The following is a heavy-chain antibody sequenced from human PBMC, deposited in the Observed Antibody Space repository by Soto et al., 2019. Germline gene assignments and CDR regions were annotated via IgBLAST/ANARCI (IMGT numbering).Heavy chain of an antibody. CDR1: GYTFHNFG. Sequence: QVHLEQSGIEVKKPGASVKVTCKASGYTFHNFGISWVRQAPGQGLEWMGWISTYNDNTNYAQNFQGRVTMTTDTSTSTASMELRSLRPDDTAVYYCARLSYSGYLTHFYYGMDVWGQGTTVSVSS. D-gene: IGHD5-12*01. J-gene: IGHJ6*02. CDR2: ISTYNDNT. V-gene: IGHV1-18*01. CDR3: ARLSYSGYLTHFYYGMDV.